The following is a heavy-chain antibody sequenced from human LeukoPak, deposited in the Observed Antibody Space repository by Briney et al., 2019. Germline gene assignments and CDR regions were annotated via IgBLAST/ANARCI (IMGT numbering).Heavy chain of an antibody. D-gene: IGHD6-13*01. Sequence: GGSLRFSCAASGFTVSSNYMSWVRQAPGKGLEWVSVIYSGGSTYYADSVKGRFTISRDNSKNTLYLQMNSLRAEDTAVYYCARDSFRAAAAPFDYWGQGTLVTVSS. CDR2: IYSGGST. CDR3: ARDSFRAAAAPFDY. V-gene: IGHV3-66*01. CDR1: GFTVSSNY. J-gene: IGHJ4*02.